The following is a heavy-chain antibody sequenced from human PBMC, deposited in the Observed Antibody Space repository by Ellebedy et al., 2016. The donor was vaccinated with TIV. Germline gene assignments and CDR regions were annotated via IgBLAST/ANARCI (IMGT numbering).Heavy chain of an antibody. CDR2: IWSDGSNK. V-gene: IGHV3-33*01. D-gene: IGHD1-26*01. Sequence: GESLKISCAASGFTFSSYGMHWVRQAPGKGLEWVAVIWSDGSNKYYAEPVKGRFTISRDNSKNTRYLQMNSLRAEDTAVYYWASSPPGRYGRAYYFDYWGQGTLVTVSS. J-gene: IGHJ4*02. CDR3: ASSPPGRYGRAYYFDY. CDR1: GFTFSSYG.